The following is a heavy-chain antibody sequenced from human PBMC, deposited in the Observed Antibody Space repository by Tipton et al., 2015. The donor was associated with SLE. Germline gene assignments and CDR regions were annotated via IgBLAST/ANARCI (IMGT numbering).Heavy chain of an antibody. CDR2: IYHTGST. J-gene: IGHJ3*02. V-gene: IGHV4-39*07. D-gene: IGHD3-10*01. CDR1: GGSISDSSHY. CDR3: ARDYYGSGFDAFDI. Sequence: TLSLTCTVSGGSISDSSHYWVWIRQSPGKGLEWVGRIYHTGSTDYNPSLKSRVTISVDTSKNQFSLRLSSVTAADTAVYYCARDYYGSGFDAFDIWGQGTMVTVSS.